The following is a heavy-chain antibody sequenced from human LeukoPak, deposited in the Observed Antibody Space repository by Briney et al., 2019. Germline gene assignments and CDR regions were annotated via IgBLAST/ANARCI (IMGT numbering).Heavy chain of an antibody. J-gene: IGHJ4*02. CDR2: IYYSGST. CDR3: ARVPYGDYALDY. CDR1: GDSISSYY. V-gene: IGHV4-59*01. Sequence: PSETLSLTCTVSGDSISSYYWSWIRQPPGKGLEWIGYIYYSGSTNYNPSLKSRVTISVDTSKNQFSLKLSSVTAADTAVYYCARVPYGDYALDYWGQGTLVTVSS. D-gene: IGHD4-17*01.